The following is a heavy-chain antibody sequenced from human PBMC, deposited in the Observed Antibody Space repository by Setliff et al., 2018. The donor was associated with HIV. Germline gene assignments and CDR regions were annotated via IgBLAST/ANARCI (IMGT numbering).Heavy chain of an antibody. J-gene: IGHJ4*02. CDR3: ARFCSGGSCPDY. CDR1: GGSITSHC. V-gene: IGHV4-59*11. Sequence: SETLSLTCSVSGGSITSHCWTWIRQPPGKGLEWIGVISYSGSPHYNPSLKSRVTIGMDTSKNQVSLTLSSVTAVDTAVYYCARFCSGGSCPDYWGQGTLVTVSS. D-gene: IGHD2-15*01. CDR2: ISYSGSP.